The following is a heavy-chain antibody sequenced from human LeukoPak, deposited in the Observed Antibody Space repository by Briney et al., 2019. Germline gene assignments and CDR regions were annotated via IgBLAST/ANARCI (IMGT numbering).Heavy chain of an antibody. CDR3: ARDGGSNNYWFDP. V-gene: IGHV4-34*01. CDR1: GGSFGVYY. D-gene: IGHD4-23*01. CDR2: INHSGRT. Sequence: SETLSLTCALYGGSFGVYYWIWIRQPPGKGLEWIGEINHSGRTNYNPSLKSRVTISLDKSKNQFSLKLSSVAAADTAAYFCARDGGSNNYWFDPWGQGTLVIVSS. J-gene: IGHJ5*02.